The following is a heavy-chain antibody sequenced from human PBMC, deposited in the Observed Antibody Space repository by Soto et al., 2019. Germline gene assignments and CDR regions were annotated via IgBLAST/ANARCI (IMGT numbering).Heavy chain of an antibody. J-gene: IGHJ4*02. D-gene: IGHD6-13*01. CDR3: ARGWQQLGH. CDR1: GFTFSNYA. V-gene: IGHV3-23*01. CDR2: VSTDGGNT. Sequence: ESGGGLVQPGGSLRLSCAASGFTFSNYAITWVRQAPGKGLDWISSVSTDGGNTYYADSVKGRFTISRDNSKNTLYLQMNSLRVDDTATYYCARGWQQLGHWGQGALVTVSS.